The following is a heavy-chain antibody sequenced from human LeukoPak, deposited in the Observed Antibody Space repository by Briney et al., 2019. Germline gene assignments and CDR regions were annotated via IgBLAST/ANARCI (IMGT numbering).Heavy chain of an antibody. Sequence: ASVKASCKASGGTFTSYGISWVRQTPGQGLEWMGWISAYNGNTNYAQKLQGRVTMTTDTSTSTAYMELRSLRSDDTAVYYCANVLLWFGELYLLDYWGQGTLVTVSS. CDR2: ISAYNGNT. CDR3: ANVLLWFGELYLLDY. J-gene: IGHJ4*02. CDR1: GGTFTSYG. V-gene: IGHV1-18*01. D-gene: IGHD3-10*01.